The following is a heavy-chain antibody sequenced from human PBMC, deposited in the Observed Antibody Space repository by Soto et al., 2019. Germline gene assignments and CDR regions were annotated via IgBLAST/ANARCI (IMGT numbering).Heavy chain of an antibody. J-gene: IGHJ6*03. D-gene: IGHD6-13*01. Sequence: SETLSLTCTVSGGSISSGDYYWSWIRQPPGKGLEWIGYIYYSGSTYYNPSLKSRVTISVDTSKKQFSLKLSSVTAADTAVYYCARAPEGQQLPPFLPYYYYYYMDVWGKGTTVTVSS. CDR1: GGSISSGDYY. CDR3: ARAPEGQQLPPFLPYYYYYYMDV. CDR2: IYYSGST. V-gene: IGHV4-30-4*01.